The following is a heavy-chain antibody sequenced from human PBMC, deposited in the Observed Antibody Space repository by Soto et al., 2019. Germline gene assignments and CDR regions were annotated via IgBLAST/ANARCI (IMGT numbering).Heavy chain of an antibody. CDR2: IYYRGST. D-gene: IGHD2-15*01. V-gene: IGHV4-31*11. Sequence: QVQLQESGPGLVKPSQTLSLTCAVSSGSISSGGDYWSWIRQHPGKAMEWIGYIYYRGSTSYNPSLKSRVTIPVDTAKSQCSLKLTSLTAANTAVYYCARVGCIHSFDPWGQGTLVTVSS. J-gene: IGHJ5*02. CDR1: SGSISSGGDY. CDR3: ARVGCIHSFDP.